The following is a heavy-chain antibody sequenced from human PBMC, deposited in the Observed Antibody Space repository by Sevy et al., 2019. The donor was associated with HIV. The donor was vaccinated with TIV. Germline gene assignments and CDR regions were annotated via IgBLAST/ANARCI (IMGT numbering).Heavy chain of an antibody. CDR3: AKVTTVVIIYAAFDV. V-gene: IGHV3-30*18. J-gene: IGHJ3*01. CDR2: ISYDGSNK. CDR1: GFTFNSYA. Sequence: GGSLRLSCAASGFTFNSYAMHWVRQAPGKGLEWVTIISYDGSNKYYADSVRGRFTISRDNSKNTLYLQMNSLRAEDTAVYYCAKVTTVVIIYAAFDVWGQGTMVTVSS. D-gene: IGHD4-17*01.